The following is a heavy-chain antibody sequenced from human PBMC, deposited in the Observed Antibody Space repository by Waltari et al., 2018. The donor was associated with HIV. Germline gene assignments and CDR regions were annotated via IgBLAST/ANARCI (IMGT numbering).Heavy chain of an antibody. CDR3: ARAADCSSSSCPRAFDI. CDR1: GFTFSSYW. J-gene: IGHJ3*02. D-gene: IGHD2-2*01. V-gene: IGHV3-74*01. Sequence: GGSLRLSCAASGFTFSSYWMHWVRQAPGKGLVWVLRTNSDGNSTNYADSVKGRFTISRDNAKNTLYLQMSSLRAEDTAVYYCARAADCSSSSCPRAFDIWGQGTMVTVSS. CDR2: TNSDGNST.